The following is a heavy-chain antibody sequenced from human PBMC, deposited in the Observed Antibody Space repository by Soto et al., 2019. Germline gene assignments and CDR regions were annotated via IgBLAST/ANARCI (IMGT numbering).Heavy chain of an antibody. J-gene: IGHJ6*02. CDR2: ISGYNGDT. CDR3: AKNGQPPYYYYGLDV. V-gene: IGHV1-18*01. D-gene: IGHD2-8*01. CDR1: GYTFGWYG. Sequence: GASVKVSCKASGYTFGWYGVTWVRQAPGQGLEWMGWISGYNGDTNYAQKFQGRVTMTIDTSTTTAYMELRGLTSDDTAIYYCAKNGQPPYYYYGLDVWGQGTTVTVSS.